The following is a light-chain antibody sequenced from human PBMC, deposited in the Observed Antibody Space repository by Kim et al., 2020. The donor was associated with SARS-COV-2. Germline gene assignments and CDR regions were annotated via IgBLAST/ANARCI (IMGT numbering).Light chain of an antibody. J-gene: IGKJ1*01. CDR1: QSISSSY. Sequence: LSPGERATLPCRASQSISSSYLAWYQQKPGQAPRLLINGASSRATGIPDRFSGSGSGTDFTLTISRLEPEDFAVYYCLLYGSPWTFGQGTKVDIK. CDR2: GAS. V-gene: IGKV3-20*01. CDR3: LLYGSPWT.